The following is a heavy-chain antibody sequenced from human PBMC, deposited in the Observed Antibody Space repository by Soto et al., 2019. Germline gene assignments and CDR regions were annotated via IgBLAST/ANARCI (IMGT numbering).Heavy chain of an antibody. D-gene: IGHD4-17*01. Sequence: ASVKVSCKASGYTFTSYAMHWVRQAPGQRLEWMGWINAGNGNTKYSQKFQGRVTITRDTSASTAYMELSSLRSEDTAVYYCARETTVVTPYYGMDVWGLGTTVTVSS. V-gene: IGHV1-3*01. CDR3: ARETTVVTPYYGMDV. CDR1: GYTFTSYA. J-gene: IGHJ6*02. CDR2: INAGNGNT.